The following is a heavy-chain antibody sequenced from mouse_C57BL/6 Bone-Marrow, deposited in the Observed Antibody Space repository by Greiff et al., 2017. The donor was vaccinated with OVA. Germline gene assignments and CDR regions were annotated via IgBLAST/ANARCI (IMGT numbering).Heavy chain of an antibody. Sequence: QVQLQQSGAELARPGASVKLSCKASGYTFTSYGISWVKQRTGQGLEWIGEIYPRSGNTSYNEKFKGKATLTADKSASTAYMELRSLTSEDSAVYFCARWYYDYGSSYDWYFDVWGTVTTVTVSA. CDR3: ARWYYDYGSSYDWYFDV. D-gene: IGHD1-1*01. V-gene: IGHV1-81*01. J-gene: IGHJ1*03. CDR2: IYPRSGNT. CDR1: GYTFTSYG.